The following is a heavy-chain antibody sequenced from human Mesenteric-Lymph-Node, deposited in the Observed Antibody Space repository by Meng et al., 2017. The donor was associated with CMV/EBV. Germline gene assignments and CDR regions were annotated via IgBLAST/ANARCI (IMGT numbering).Heavy chain of an antibody. D-gene: IGHD1-26*01. J-gene: IGHJ5*02. CDR2: IRYDRSNR. CDR3: AKQAGGSGSTNWFDP. CDR1: GFTFSSFG. Sequence: GGSLRLSCAASGFTFSSFGMHWVRQAPGKGLEWVAFIRYDRSNRYYADSVKGRFTISRDNSKNTLYLQMNGLRAEDTAVYYCAKQAGGSGSTNWFDPWGQGTLVTVSS. V-gene: IGHV3-30*02.